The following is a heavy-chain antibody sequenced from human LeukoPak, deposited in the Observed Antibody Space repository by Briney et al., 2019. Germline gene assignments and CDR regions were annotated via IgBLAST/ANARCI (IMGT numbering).Heavy chain of an antibody. D-gene: IGHD4-11*01. CDR1: GGSFSGYY. V-gene: IGHV4-34*01. Sequence: SGTLSLTCAVYGGSFSGYYWSGLRQPPGKGREWIGEINHSGSTNYNPSLKSRVTISVDTSKNQFSLKLSSVTAADTAVYYCARERGYSNYGGTLLSDWGQGTLVTVSS. J-gene: IGHJ4*02. CDR2: INHSGST. CDR3: ARERGYSNYGGTLLSD.